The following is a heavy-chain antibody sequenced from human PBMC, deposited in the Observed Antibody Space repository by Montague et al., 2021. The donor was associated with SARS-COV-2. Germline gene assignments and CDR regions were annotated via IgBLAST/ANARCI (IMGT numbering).Heavy chain of an antibody. Sequence: SLRLSCAASGFKFDDSGMTWVRQAPGKGLEWVCDINWSADKTTYADSVKGRFTISRDNAKSSLFLQMNSLRAEDTALYYCARYYGGSFYGLDVWGQGTTVIVSS. CDR2: INWSADKT. CDR3: ARYYGGSFYGLDV. D-gene: IGHD3-3*01. CDR1: GFKFDDSG. J-gene: IGHJ6*02. V-gene: IGHV3-20*04.